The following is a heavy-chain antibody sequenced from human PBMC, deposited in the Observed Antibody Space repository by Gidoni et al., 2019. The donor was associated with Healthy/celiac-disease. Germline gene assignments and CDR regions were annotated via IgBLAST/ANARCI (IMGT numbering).Heavy chain of an antibody. CDR2: IISSSSTI. Sequence: EVQLVESGGGLVQPGGSLRLSCAASGFTFSSYSMNWVRQAPGKGLEWFSYIISSSSTIYYADSVKGRFTISRDNAKNSLYLQMNSLRDEDTAVYYCARSGWNDHIVVVIAPPPFDYWGQGTLVTVSS. D-gene: IGHD2-21*01. CDR1: GFTFSSYS. CDR3: ARSGWNDHIVVVIAPPPFDY. V-gene: IGHV3-48*02. J-gene: IGHJ4*02.